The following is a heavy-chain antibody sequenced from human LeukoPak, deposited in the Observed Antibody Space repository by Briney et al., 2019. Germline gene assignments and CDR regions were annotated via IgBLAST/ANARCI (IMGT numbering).Heavy chain of an antibody. CDR1: GGSFSGYY. D-gene: IGHD3-22*01. CDR3: ARAEMYYYDSSGYLIFDY. CDR2: INHSGST. J-gene: IGHJ4*02. V-gene: IGHV4-34*01. Sequence: SETLSLACAVYGGSFSGYYWSWIRQPPGKGLEWIGEINHSGSTNDNPSLKSRVIISVDTSKNQFSLKLSSVTAADTAVYYCARAEMYYYDSSGYLIFDYWGQGTLVTVSS.